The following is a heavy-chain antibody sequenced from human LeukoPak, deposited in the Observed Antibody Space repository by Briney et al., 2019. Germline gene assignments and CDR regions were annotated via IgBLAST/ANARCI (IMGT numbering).Heavy chain of an antibody. D-gene: IGHD2-8*01. V-gene: IGHV4-30-4*08. Sequence: PSQTLSLTCTVSGGSISSGDYYWSWIRQPPGKGLEWIGYIYYSGSTYYNPSLKSRVTISVDTSKNQFSLKLSSVTAADTAVYYCARVHAVEGLYYMDVWGKGTTVTVSS. CDR2: IYYSGST. CDR3: ARVHAVEGLYYMDV. J-gene: IGHJ6*03. CDR1: GGSISSGDYY.